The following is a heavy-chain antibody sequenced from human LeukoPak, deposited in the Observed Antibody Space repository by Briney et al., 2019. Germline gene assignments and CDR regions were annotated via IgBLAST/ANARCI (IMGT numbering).Heavy chain of an antibody. CDR3: ARDKIVGATHFDY. CDR1: GFTFSSYS. CDR2: ISSSSSYI. D-gene: IGHD1-26*01. V-gene: IGHV3-21*01. Sequence: GGSLRLSCAASGFTFSSYSMDWVRQAPGKGLEWVSSISSSSSYIYYADAVKGRFTISRDNAKNSLYLQMNSLRAEDTAIYYCARDKIVGATHFDYWGQGTLVTVSS. J-gene: IGHJ4*02.